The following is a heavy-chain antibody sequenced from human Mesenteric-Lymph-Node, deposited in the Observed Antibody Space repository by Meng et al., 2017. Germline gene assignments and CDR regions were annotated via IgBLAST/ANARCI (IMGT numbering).Heavy chain of an antibody. D-gene: IGHD5-12*01. CDR1: GYTFTSYY. J-gene: IGHJ6*02. CDR3: ARGYDTFYYYFGMDV. CDR2: IIPFFGTS. V-gene: IGHV1-69*06. Sequence: SVKVSCKASGYTFTSYYMHWVRQAPGQGLEWMGGIIPFFGTSDYSQKFQGRVRITADKSTSIVYMELSSLRFDDTAVYYCARGYDTFYYYFGMDVWGQGTTVTVSS.